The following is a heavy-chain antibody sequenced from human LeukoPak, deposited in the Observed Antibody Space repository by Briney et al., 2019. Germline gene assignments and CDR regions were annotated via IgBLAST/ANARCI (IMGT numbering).Heavy chain of an antibody. J-gene: IGHJ4*02. CDR2: IRSKAYGGTT. Sequence: GGSLRLSCTASGFTFGDYAMSWFRQAPGKGLEWVGFIRSKAYGGTTEYAASVKGRFTISRDDSKSIAYLQMNSLKTEDTAVYYCTRERDRSGYPNYFDYWGQGTLVTVSS. CDR1: GFTFGDYA. CDR3: TRERDRSGYPNYFDY. V-gene: IGHV3-49*03. D-gene: IGHD3-3*01.